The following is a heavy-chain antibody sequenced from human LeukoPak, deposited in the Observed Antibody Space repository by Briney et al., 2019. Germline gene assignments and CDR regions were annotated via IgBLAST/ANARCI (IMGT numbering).Heavy chain of an antibody. D-gene: IGHD1-7*01. CDR3: ARLVVTGTTIKH. V-gene: IGHV4-39*01. J-gene: IGHJ4*02. CDR1: GGSISSSSYY. CDR2: IYYSGST. Sequence: SETLSLTCTVSGGSISSSSYYWGWIRQPPGRGLEWIGNIYYSGSTYYNPSLKSRVTIFVDTSKNQFSLKLSPVTAADTAVYYCARLVVTGTTIKHWGQGTLVTVSS.